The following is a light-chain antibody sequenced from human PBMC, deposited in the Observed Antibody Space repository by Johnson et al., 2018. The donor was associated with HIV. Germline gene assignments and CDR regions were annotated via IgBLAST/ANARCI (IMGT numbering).Light chain of an antibody. V-gene: IGLV1-51*02. Sequence: QSVLTQPPSVSAAPGQKVTISCSGSSSNIGTNYVSWYQQLPGTAHKVLIYEKNKRPSGIPDRFSGSKSGTSATLGITGLQPGDEADYYCGTWDTSLSAGGVFGTGTKVTVL. CDR1: SSNIGTNY. CDR3: GTWDTSLSAGGV. J-gene: IGLJ1*01. CDR2: EKN.